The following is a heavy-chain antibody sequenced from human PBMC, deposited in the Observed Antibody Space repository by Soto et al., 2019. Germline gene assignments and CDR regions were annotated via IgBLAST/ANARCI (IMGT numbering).Heavy chain of an antibody. CDR2: INSDGSTT. CDR1: GFTFISYW. J-gene: IGHJ4*02. V-gene: IGHV3-74*01. CDR3: AKQFDY. Sequence: GGSLRLSCAASGFTFISYWMHWVRQAPGKGLVWVSRINSDGSTTGYADSVKGRFTISRDNAKNTLYLQMNSLRAEDMAVYYCAKQFDYWGQGTLVTVSS.